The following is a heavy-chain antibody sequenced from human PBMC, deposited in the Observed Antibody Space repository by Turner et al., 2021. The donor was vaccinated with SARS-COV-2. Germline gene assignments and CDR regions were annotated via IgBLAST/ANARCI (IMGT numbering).Heavy chain of an antibody. V-gene: IGHV4-59*01. Sequence: QVQLQESGPGLVKPSETLSLTCTVSGGSISSYYWSWIRHPPGKGLEWIGYIYYSGSTNYNPALKSRVTISVDTAKNQFALKLSSVTAADTAVYYCARNRYDCWSGYYYSWFDPWGQGTLVTVSS. CDR2: IYYSGST. CDR3: ARNRYDCWSGYYYSWFDP. CDR1: GGSISSYY. D-gene: IGHD3-3*01. J-gene: IGHJ5*02.